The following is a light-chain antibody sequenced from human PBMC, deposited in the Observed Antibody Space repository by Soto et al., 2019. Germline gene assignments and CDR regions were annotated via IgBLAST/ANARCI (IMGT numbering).Light chain of an antibody. V-gene: IGKV3-15*01. CDR3: QQYNNWWT. CDR2: GAS. CDR1: QSVSSN. J-gene: IGKJ1*01. Sequence: EIVMTQAPAILFVSPGERATLSCRASQSVSSNLAWYQQKPGQAPRLLIYGASTRATGIPARFSGSGSGTEFTLTISSLQSEDFAVYYCQQYNNWWTFGQGTKVDIK.